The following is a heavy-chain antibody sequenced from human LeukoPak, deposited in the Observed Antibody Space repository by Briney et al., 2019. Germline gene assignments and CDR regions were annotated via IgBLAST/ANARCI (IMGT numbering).Heavy chain of an antibody. Sequence: GGSLRLSCEASGFTFEDYEMSWFRQAPGKGPEWILYISATGNTKYYADSVRGRFSISGDNAKSSLYLQMSTLRVEDTAVYYCARDRAFGVDFDYWGQGTLVTVSS. CDR3: ARDRAFGVDFDY. CDR2: ISATGNTK. CDR1: GFTFEDYE. J-gene: IGHJ4*02. V-gene: IGHV3-11*01. D-gene: IGHD3-16*01.